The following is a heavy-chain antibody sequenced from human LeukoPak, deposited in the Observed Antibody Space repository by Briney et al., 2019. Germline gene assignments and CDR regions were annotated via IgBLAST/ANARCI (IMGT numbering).Heavy chain of an antibody. CDR2: IYYSGST. Sequence: SETLSPTCTVSGGSISSSSYYWGWIRQPPGKGLEWIGSIYYSGSTDYNPSLKSRATISVDTSKNQFSLKLSSVTAADTAVYYCARFLSGLDYWGQGTLVTVSS. CDR3: ARFLSGLDY. V-gene: IGHV4-39*01. CDR1: GGSISSSSYY. J-gene: IGHJ4*02. D-gene: IGHD3-3*01.